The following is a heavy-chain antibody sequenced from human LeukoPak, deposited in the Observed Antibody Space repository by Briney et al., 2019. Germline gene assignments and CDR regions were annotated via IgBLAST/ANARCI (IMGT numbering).Heavy chain of an antibody. CDR3: ARAMSTFGGVRSYFDS. CDR1: GYTFSGHN. D-gene: IGHD3-16*01. CDR2: VSISSGTI. Sequence: SCKASGYTFSGHNMNWVRQAPGKGLEWISFVSISSGTIYYADSVKGRFKISRDNAKSSLDLEMNSLRAEDTAVYYCARAMSTFGGVRSYFDSWGQGTLVTVSS. V-gene: IGHV3-48*04. J-gene: IGHJ4*02.